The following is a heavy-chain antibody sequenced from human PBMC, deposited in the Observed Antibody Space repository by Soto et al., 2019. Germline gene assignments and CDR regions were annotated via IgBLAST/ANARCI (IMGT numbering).Heavy chain of an antibody. CDR2: ISYDGSNK. CDR3: ARDLRGTMIVVDPT. V-gene: IGHV3-30-3*01. CDR1: GFTFSSYA. J-gene: IGHJ5*02. Sequence: GGSLRLSCAASGFTFSSYAMHWVRQAPGKGLEWVAVISYDGSNKYYADSVKGRFTISRDNSKNTLYLQMNSLRAEDTAVYYCARDLRGTMIVVDPTWGQGTLVTVSS. D-gene: IGHD3-22*01.